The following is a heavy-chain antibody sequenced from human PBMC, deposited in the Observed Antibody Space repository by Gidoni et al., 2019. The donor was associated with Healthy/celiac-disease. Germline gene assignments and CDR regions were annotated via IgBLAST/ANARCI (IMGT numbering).Heavy chain of an antibody. CDR3: ARDGGGGVHY. Sequence: QVQLQESGPGLVKPSETLSLTCTVSGGSISSYYWRWSRPPPGKGLEWIGYIYYSGSTNYNPSLKSRVTISVDTSKNQFSLKLSSVTAADTAVYYCARDGGGGVHYWGQGTLVTVSS. V-gene: IGHV4-59*01. CDR2: IYYSGST. J-gene: IGHJ4*02. CDR1: GGSISSYY. D-gene: IGHD3-16*01.